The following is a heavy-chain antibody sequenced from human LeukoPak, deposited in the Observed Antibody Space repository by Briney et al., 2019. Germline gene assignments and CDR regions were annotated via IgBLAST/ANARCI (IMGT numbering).Heavy chain of an antibody. CDR2: IYYSGST. D-gene: IGHD3-10*01. Sequence: SETLSLTCTVSGGSISSYYWTWIRQPPGKGLEWIGYIYYSGSTNCNPSLKSRVTISVDTSKNQFSLKLSAVTAADTAVYYCARHEFDSGSLPYFDYWGQGILVTVSS. CDR1: GGSISSYY. J-gene: IGHJ4*02. CDR3: ARHEFDSGSLPYFDY. V-gene: IGHV4-59*08.